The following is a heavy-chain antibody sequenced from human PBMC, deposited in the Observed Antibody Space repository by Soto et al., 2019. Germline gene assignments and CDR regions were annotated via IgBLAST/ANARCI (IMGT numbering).Heavy chain of an antibody. V-gene: IGHV3-23*01. CDR3: AKEFGGVVQGPLHH. CDR1: GVTFTYNA. Sequence: PGVPLRCSCGASGVTFTYNAMGSVRQGPGKGLEWVSGISDSGDTTYYADSVKGRFTISRDSSQNTLYLQMNSLRAGDTAIYYCAKEFGGVVQGPLHHWGPGTLVTVSS. J-gene: IGHJ5*02. CDR2: ISDSGDTT. D-gene: IGHD3-16*01.